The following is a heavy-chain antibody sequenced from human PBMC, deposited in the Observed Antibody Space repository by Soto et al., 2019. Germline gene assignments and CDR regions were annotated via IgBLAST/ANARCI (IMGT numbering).Heavy chain of an antibody. CDR1: GFSFSSYW. CDR3: ARGPRLLWFGESARAYGMDV. D-gene: IGHD3-10*01. CDR2: IKEDGSDK. V-gene: IGHV3-7*01. Sequence: GGSLRLSCAAPGFSFSSYWMIWVRQAPGKGLEWVANIKEDGSDKYYVDSVMGRFTISRDNAKNSLFLQMNSLRAEDTAVYYCARGPRLLWFGESARAYGMDVWGQGTTVTVSS. J-gene: IGHJ6*02.